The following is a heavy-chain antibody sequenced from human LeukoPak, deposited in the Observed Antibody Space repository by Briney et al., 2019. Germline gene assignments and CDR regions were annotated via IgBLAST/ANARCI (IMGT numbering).Heavy chain of an antibody. V-gene: IGHV3-7*01. CDR1: GFTFSSYA. J-gene: IGHJ3*02. CDR3: AREEGVGELTAFDI. CDR2: IKQDGSEK. D-gene: IGHD3-16*01. Sequence: GGSLRLSCAASGFTFSSYAMSWVLQAPGKGLEWVANIKQDGSEKYYVDSVKGRFTISRDNAKNSLYLQMNSLRAEDTAVYYCAREEGVGELTAFDIWGQGTMVTVSS.